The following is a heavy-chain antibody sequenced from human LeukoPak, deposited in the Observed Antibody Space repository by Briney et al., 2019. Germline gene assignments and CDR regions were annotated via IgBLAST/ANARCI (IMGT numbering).Heavy chain of an antibody. J-gene: IGHJ4*02. D-gene: IGHD3-22*01. Sequence: ASVKVSCKASGYTFTGYYMHWVRQAPGQGLEWMGWINPNSGGTNYAQKFQGRVTMPRDTSISTAYMELSRLRPDDTAVYYCARESADYYDSSGYYYLVYYFDYWGQGTLVTVSS. V-gene: IGHV1-2*02. CDR1: GYTFTGYY. CDR2: INPNSGGT. CDR3: ARESADYYDSSGYYYLVYYFDY.